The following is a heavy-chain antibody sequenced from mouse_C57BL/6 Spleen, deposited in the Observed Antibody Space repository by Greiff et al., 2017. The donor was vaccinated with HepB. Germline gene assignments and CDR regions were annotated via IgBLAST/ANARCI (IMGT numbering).Heavy chain of an antibody. V-gene: IGHV14-1*01. CDR2: IDPEDGDT. CDR1: GFNIKDYY. CDR3: TRYYVSALYFDY. Sequence: VQLQQSGAELVRPGASVKLSCTASGFNIKDYYMHWVKQRPEQGLEWIGRIDPEDGDTEYAPKFQGKATMTADTSSNTAYLQLSSLTSEDTAVYYCTRYYVSALYFDYWGQGTTLTVSS. D-gene: IGHD1-1*01. J-gene: IGHJ2*01.